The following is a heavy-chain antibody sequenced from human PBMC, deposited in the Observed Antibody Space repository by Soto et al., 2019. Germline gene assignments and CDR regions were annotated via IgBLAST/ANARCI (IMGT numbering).Heavy chain of an antibody. CDR2: ISGSGGST. Sequence: RGSLRLSCAASGFTFSSYAMSWVRQAPGKGLEWVSAISGSGGSTYYADSVKGRFTISRDNSKNTLYLQMNSLRAEDTAVYYCAKEDGDSSSWYPSLIDYYYYMDVWGKGTTVTVSS. CDR3: AKEDGDSSSWYPSLIDYYYYMDV. V-gene: IGHV3-23*01. D-gene: IGHD6-13*01. J-gene: IGHJ6*03. CDR1: GFTFSSYA.